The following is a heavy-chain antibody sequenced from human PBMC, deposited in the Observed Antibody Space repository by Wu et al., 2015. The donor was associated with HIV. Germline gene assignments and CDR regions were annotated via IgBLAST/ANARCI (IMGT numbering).Heavy chain of an antibody. V-gene: IGHV1-69*12. CDR3: ARGAGERGSGKYYFDS. D-gene: IGHD3-10*01. J-gene: IGHJ4*02. CDR2: IIPIFGTT. CDR1: GGTFATYA. Sequence: QVQLVQSGAELRKPGSSVKVSCKASGGTFATYATNWVRQAPGQGLEWMGWIIPIFGTTDFAQKFQGRVTITADESTSTAYMELSSLRSEDTAVYYCARGAGERGSGKYYFDSWGPGTLVTVSP.